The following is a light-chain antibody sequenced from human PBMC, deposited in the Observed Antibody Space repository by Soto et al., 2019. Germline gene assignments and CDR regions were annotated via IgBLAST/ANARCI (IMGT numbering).Light chain of an antibody. CDR1: SSDVGGYNF. CDR2: EVS. J-gene: IGLJ2*01. Sequence: QSVLTQPPSASGSPGQSVTISCTGTSSDVGGYNFVSWYQQHPGKFPKSVIFEVSKRPSGVPDRFSGSKSGNTASLTVSGLQAEDEADSYFSSFGAGNKVLVGGGTQLTVL. V-gene: IGLV2-8*01. CDR3: SSFGAGNKVL.